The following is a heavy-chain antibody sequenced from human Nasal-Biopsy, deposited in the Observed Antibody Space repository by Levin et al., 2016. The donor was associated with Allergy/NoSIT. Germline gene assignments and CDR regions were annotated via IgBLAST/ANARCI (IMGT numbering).Heavy chain of an antibody. D-gene: IGHD6-6*01. CDR1: GFTFSSYA. J-gene: IGHJ4*02. CDR2: ISGGGGST. V-gene: IGHV3-23*01. CDR3: AKEDSSSSRYYFEY. Sequence: GGSLRLSCAASGFTFSSYAMSWVRQAPGKGLEWISAISGGGGSTYYADSVKGRFTISRDNSKNTLYLQLISLRAEDTAVYYCAKEDSSSSRYYFEYWGQGTLVTVSS.